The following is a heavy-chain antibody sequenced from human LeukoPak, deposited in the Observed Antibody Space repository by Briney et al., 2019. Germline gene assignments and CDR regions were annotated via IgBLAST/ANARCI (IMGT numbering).Heavy chain of an antibody. D-gene: IGHD2-2*02. V-gene: IGHV1-2*02. CDR2: INPDSGGT. CDR1: GYTFTGYY. J-gene: IGHJ4*02. Sequence: ASVKVSCEASGYTFTGYYMHWVRQAPGQGLEWMGWINPDSGGTNYAQKFQGRVTMTRDTSISTAYMELSRLTSDDTAVYFCARLNIPMGTFDYWGQGTLVTVSS. CDR3: ARLNIPMGTFDY.